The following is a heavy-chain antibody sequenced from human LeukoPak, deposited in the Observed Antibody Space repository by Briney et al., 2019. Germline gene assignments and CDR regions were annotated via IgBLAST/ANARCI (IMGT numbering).Heavy chain of an antibody. CDR3: ARHFGSGTYPLDY. CDR2: IYYTGNT. D-gene: IGHD3-10*01. Sequence: NPSETLSLTCTVSGGSISGYYWSWIRQPPGKGLERLGFIYYTGNTKYNPSLNSRLTMSVDTSRNQFSLRLSSVTAADTAVYYCARHFGSGTYPLDYWGQGTLATVSS. V-gene: IGHV4-59*01. CDR1: GGSISGYY. J-gene: IGHJ4*02.